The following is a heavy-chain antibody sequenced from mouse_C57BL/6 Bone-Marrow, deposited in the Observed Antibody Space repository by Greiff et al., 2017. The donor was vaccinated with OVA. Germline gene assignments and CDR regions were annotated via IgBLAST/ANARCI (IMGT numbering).Heavy chain of an antibody. CDR3: TTQGDAMDY. CDR2: IDPENGDT. Sequence: VQLQQSGAELVRPGASVKLSCTASGFNIKDDYMHWVKQRPEQGLEWIGWIDPENGDTEYASKFQGKATITADTYSNTAYLQLSSLTSEDTAVYYCTTQGDAMDYWGQGTSVTVSS. J-gene: IGHJ4*01. CDR1: GFNIKDDY. V-gene: IGHV14-4*01.